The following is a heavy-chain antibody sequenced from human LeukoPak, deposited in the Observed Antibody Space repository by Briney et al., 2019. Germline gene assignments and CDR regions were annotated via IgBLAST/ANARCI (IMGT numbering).Heavy chain of an antibody. Sequence: SETLSLTCTVSGGSISSGSYYWSWIRQPAGKGLEWIGRIYTSGSTNYNPSLKSRVTISVDTSKNQFSLKLSSVTAADTAVYYCARECGWLPYYYYMDVWGKGTTVTLSS. CDR1: GGSISSGSYY. CDR3: ARECGWLPYYYYMDV. CDR2: IYTSGST. V-gene: IGHV4-61*02. D-gene: IGHD5-12*01. J-gene: IGHJ6*03.